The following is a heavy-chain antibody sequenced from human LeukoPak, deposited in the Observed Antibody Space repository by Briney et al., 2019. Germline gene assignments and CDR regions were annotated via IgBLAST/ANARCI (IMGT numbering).Heavy chain of an antibody. CDR3: AKSSSSGRYYDYGMDV. V-gene: IGHV3-23*01. CDR2: ISGSGGGT. J-gene: IGHJ6*02. CDR1: GFTFSSYV. Sequence: GGSLRLSCAGSGFTFSSYVMTWVRQAPGKGLEWVSVISGSGGGTYYADSVRGRFTISRDNSKNSLYLQMNSLKAEDTAVYYCAKSSSSGRYYDYGMDVWGQGTTVTVSS. D-gene: IGHD6-6*01.